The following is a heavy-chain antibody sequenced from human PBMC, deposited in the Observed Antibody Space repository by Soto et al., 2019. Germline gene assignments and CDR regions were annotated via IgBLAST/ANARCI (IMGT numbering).Heavy chain of an antibody. Sequence: SETLSLTCAVYGGSFSGYYWSWIRQPPGKGLEWIGEINHSGSTNYNPSLKSGVTISVDTSKNQFSLKLSSVTAADTAVYYCARITRETGWFDPWGQGTLVTVSS. CDR3: ARITRETGWFDP. CDR1: GGSFSGYY. CDR2: INHSGST. J-gene: IGHJ5*02. D-gene: IGHD3-16*01. V-gene: IGHV4-34*01.